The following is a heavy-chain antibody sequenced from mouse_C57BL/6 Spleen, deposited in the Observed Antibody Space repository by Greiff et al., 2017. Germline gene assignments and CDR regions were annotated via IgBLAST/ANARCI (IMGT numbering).Heavy chain of an antibody. D-gene: IGHD1-1*01. J-gene: IGHJ2*01. Sequence: EVQLQQSGPELVKPGASVKISCKASGYSFTGYYMNWVKQSPEKSLEWIGEINPSTGGTTYNQKFKAKATLTVDKSSSTAYMQLKSLTSEDSAVYYCARRYYGSSYDYWGQGTTLTVSS. CDR3: ARRYYGSSYDY. CDR1: GYSFTGYY. V-gene: IGHV1-42*01. CDR2: INPSTGGT.